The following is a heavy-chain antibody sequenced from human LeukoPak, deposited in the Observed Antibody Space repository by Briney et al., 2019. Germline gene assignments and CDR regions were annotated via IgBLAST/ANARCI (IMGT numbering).Heavy chain of an antibody. CDR2: ITGDDST. CDR1: GFTFGTFA. V-gene: IGHV3-23*01. Sequence: GGSLRLSCAASGFTFGTFAFSWVRQAPGKGLEWVSSITGDDSTYYADSVKGWFTISRDTSSNTLYLQMNSLRAEDTALYYCAKGHYDFRDYWGQGTLVTVSS. D-gene: IGHD3-3*01. CDR3: AKGHYDFRDY. J-gene: IGHJ4*02.